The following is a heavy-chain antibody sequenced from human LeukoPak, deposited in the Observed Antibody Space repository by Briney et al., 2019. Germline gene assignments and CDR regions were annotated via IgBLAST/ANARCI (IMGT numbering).Heavy chain of an antibody. CDR2: VYYSGST. J-gene: IGHJ4*02. CDR3: ARFGRGYSSRRGYFDY. Sequence: SETLSLTCAVSGGSISSYYWSWIRQPPGKGLEWIGYVYYSGSTNYNPSLKSRVTISVDTSKNQFSLKLSSVTAADTAVYYCARFGRGYSSRRGYFDYWGQGTLVTVSS. D-gene: IGHD6-13*01. CDR1: GGSISSYY. V-gene: IGHV4-59*01.